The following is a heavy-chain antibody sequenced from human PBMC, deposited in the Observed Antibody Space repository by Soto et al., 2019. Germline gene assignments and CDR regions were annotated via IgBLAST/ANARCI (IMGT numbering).Heavy chain of an antibody. V-gene: IGHV3-30*03. Sequence: QVQLVESGGGVVQPGTSLRLSCVGSGFTFRSFVIHWVRQAPGKGLEWVALTSYDGSNAYYGDSVKGRFTISRDNSKNTVDLQMDRLRVEDTALYYCARGGTTGGLDVWGQGTLVSVSS. CDR3: ARGGTTGGLDV. CDR1: GFTFRSFV. CDR2: TSYDGSNA. J-gene: IGHJ4*02. D-gene: IGHD1-1*01.